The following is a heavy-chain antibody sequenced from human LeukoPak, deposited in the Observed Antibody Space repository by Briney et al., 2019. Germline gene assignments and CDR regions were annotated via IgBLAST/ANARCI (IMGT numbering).Heavy chain of an antibody. Sequence: GASVKVSCKASGYTFTSYGISWVRQAPGQGLEWMGWISAYNGNTNYAQKLQGRVTMTTDTSTSTAYMELRSLRSDDTAVYYCARGDSVPYSSNWYYGFMDVWGKGTTVTVSS. CDR3: ARGDSVPYSSNWYYGFMDV. J-gene: IGHJ6*03. D-gene: IGHD6-13*01. CDR1: GYTFTSYG. V-gene: IGHV1-18*01. CDR2: ISAYNGNT.